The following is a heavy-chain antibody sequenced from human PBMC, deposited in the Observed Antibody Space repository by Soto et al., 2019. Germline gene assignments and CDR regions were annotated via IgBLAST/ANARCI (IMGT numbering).Heavy chain of an antibody. V-gene: IGHV3-15*07. J-gene: IGHJ4*02. CDR1: GFTFSHAW. CDR3: TTYYSGPGSYYKFDY. Sequence: GGSLRLSCAASGFTFSHAWMNWVRQAPGKGLEWVGRIKSKTDDGTADYAAPVKGRFTISRDDASSTLHLQMDSLKSEDTALYYCTTYYSGPGSYYKFDYWGQGTLVTVSS. CDR2: IKSKTDDGTA. D-gene: IGHD3-10*01.